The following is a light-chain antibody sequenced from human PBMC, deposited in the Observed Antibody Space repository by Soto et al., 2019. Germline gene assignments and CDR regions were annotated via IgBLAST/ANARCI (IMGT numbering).Light chain of an antibody. CDR2: GAS. J-gene: IGKJ1*01. CDR1: QSVSISY. V-gene: IGKV3-20*01. Sequence: EIVLTQSPGTLSLSPGERATLSCRASQSVSISYLAWYQQRPGQAPRLLIYGASSRATGIPDRFSGSGSGTDFTLTINRLEPEDFATYYCQQANSFPWTFGQGTKVEL. CDR3: QQANSFPWT.